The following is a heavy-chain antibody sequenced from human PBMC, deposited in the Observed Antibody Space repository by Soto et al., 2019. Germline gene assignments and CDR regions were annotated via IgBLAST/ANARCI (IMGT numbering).Heavy chain of an antibody. CDR2: IDPSDSYT. J-gene: IGHJ4*02. CDR1: GYSFTSYW. D-gene: IGHD3-22*01. CDR3: ARHAYYYDSSGYYYFDY. V-gene: IGHV5-10-1*01. Sequence: PGETLKISCKGSGYSFTSYWISWVRQMPGKGLEWMGRIDPSDSYTNYSPSFQGHVTISADKSISTAYLQWSSLKASDTAMYYCARHAYYYDSSGYYYFDYWGQGTLVTVSS.